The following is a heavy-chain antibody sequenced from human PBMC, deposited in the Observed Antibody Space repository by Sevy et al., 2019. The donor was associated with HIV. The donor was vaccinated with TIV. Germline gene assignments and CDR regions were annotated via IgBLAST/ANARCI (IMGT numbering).Heavy chain of an antibody. CDR3: AKTPHPAVTISYGLDV. CDR2: IRNDGSNK. Sequence: GGSLRLSCAASGFIFSSYGMHWVRQAPGKGLEWLTFIRNDGSNKYYADSVKGRFTISRDNPKNMVYLQMNSLRPEDTVVYYCAKTPHPAVTISYGLDVWGQGTTVTVSS. V-gene: IGHV3-30*02. D-gene: IGHD4-17*01. CDR1: GFIFSSYG. J-gene: IGHJ6*02.